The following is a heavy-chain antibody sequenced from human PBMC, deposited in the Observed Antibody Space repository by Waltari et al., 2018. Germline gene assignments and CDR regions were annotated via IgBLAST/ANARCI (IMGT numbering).Heavy chain of an antibody. V-gene: IGHV3-11*04. D-gene: IGHD5-12*01. J-gene: IGHJ3*02. CDR1: GFTFSDFY. Sequence: QVQLVESGGGLVKPGGSLRLSCTASGFTFSDFYMTWIRQAPGKGLEGVSYMGSSDASIKYAESVKGRFTISRDNAKNSLYLQMNSLRAEDTAVYYCGRDPFYRGYRDDFDIWGQGTMVTVSS. CDR3: GRDPFYRGYRDDFDI. CDR2: MGSSDASI.